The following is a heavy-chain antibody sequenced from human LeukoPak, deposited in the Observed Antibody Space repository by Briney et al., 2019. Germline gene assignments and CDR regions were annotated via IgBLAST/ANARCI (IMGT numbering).Heavy chain of an antibody. CDR1: GGSFSGYY. D-gene: IGHD3-9*01. Sequence: PSETLSLTCAVYGGSFSGYYWSWIRQPPGKGLEWIGEINHSGSTNYNPSLKSRVTISVDTSKNQFSLKLSSVTAADTAVYYCARGPPGPSRGGYYDILTGYSHAFDIWGQGTMVTVSS. J-gene: IGHJ3*02. CDR2: INHSGST. V-gene: IGHV4-34*01. CDR3: ARGPPGPSRGGYYDILTGYSHAFDI.